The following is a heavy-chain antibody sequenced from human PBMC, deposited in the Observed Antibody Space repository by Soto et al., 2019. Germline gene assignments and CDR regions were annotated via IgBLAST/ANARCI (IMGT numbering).Heavy chain of an antibody. CDR1: GYTFTSYG. CDR3: ARDESITMIVVVNDAFDI. J-gene: IGHJ3*02. Sequence: ASVKVSCKASGYTFTSYGISWVRQAPGQGLEWTGWISAYNGNTNYAQKLQGRVTMTTDTSTSTAYMELRSLRSDDTAVYYCARDESITMIVVVNDAFDIWGQGTMVTVSS. CDR2: ISAYNGNT. D-gene: IGHD3-22*01. V-gene: IGHV1-18*01.